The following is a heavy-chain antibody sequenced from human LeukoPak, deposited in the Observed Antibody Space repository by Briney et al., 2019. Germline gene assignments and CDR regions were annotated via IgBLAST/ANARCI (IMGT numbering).Heavy chain of an antibody. CDR2: ISGSGGST. CDR3: AKDLRLYLYGSSSYYFDY. V-gene: IGHV3-23*01. J-gene: IGHJ4*02. CDR1: GFTFSSYA. D-gene: IGHD6-13*01. Sequence: PGGSLRLSCAASGFTFSSYAMSWVRQAPGKGLEWVSAISGSGGSTYYADSVKGRFTISRDNSKNTLYLQMNSLRAEDTAVYYCAKDLRLYLYGSSSYYFDYWGQGTLVTVSS.